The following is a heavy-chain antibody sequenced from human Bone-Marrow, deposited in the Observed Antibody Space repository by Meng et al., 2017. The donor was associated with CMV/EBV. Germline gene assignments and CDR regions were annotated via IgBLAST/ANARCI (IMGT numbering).Heavy chain of an antibody. CDR1: GYTLIDYY. Sequence: ASVKVSCKASGYTLIDYYMHWVRQTPGQGLEWMGWINADSGGTNYAQKFQGRVTMTTDTSISTAYMELTSLRSDDTAVYYCSRGLQRRPGAYWGQGTLVTVSS. D-gene: IGHD1-1*01. CDR2: INADSGGT. V-gene: IGHV1-2*02. CDR3: SRGLQRRPGAY. J-gene: IGHJ4*02.